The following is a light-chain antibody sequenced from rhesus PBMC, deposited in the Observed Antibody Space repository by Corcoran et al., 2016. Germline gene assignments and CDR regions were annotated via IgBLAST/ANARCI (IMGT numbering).Light chain of an antibody. V-gene: IGKV3S9*01. CDR2: GAS. Sequence: EIVMTQSPATLSLSPGERATLSCRASQSVSSYVAWYQQKPEQAPRLLIYGASSRATGIPDRFSGSGSGTDFTLTISSLEPEDFAVYYCQQYSNWPFTFGPVTKLDIK. CDR3: QQYSNWPFT. J-gene: IGKJ3*01. CDR1: QSVSSY.